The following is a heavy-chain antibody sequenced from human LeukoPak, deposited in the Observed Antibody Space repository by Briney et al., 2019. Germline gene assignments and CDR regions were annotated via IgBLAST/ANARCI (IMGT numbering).Heavy chain of an antibody. CDR3: ARDLRIVSGSYLDY. CDR1: EFTFSSYE. D-gene: IGHD1-26*01. Sequence: PGGSLRLSCAASEFTFSSYEMYWVRQAPGKGLEWVSYISSSGSTIYYADSVKGRFTISRDSAKNSLYLQMNSLRAEDTAIYYCARDLRIVSGSYLDYWGQGTLVTVSS. J-gene: IGHJ4*02. CDR2: ISSSGSTI. V-gene: IGHV3-48*03.